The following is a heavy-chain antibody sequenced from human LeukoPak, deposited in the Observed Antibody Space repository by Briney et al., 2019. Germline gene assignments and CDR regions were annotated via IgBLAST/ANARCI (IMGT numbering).Heavy chain of an antibody. CDR2: IYYSGST. CDR1: GGSISNYY. CDR3: ARSPGRGAYFDY. J-gene: IGHJ4*02. V-gene: IGHV4-59*01. D-gene: IGHD1-26*01. Sequence: PSETLSLTCTVSGGSISNYYWSWIRQPPGKGLEWIGYIYYSGSTNYNPSLKSRVTISVDTSKSQFSLKLSSVTAADTAVYYCARSPGRGAYFDYWGQGTLVTVSS.